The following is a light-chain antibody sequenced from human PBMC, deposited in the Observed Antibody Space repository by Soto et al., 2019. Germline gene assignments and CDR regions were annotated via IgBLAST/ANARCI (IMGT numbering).Light chain of an antibody. CDR3: QQSYSTRYT. V-gene: IGKV1-39*01. Sequence: DIQMTQSPSSLSASVGDRVTITCRESQSISSYLNWYQQKPGKAPKLLIYAASSLHSGVPSRFSGSGSGTDFTLTISSLQPEDFATYYCQQSYSTRYTFGQGTKLEIK. J-gene: IGKJ2*01. CDR1: QSISSY. CDR2: AAS.